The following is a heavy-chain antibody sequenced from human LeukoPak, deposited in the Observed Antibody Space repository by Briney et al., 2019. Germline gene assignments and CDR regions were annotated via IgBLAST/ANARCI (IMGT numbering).Heavy chain of an antibody. CDR3: AKDMGASGWNLFDY. CDR2: ISGDGGST. D-gene: IGHD6-19*01. CDR1: GFTFDDYA. Sequence: PGGSLRLSCAASGFTFDDYAMHWVRQAPGKGLEWVSLISGDGGSTYYADSVKGRFTISRDNSKNSLYLQMNSLRTEDTALYYCAKDMGASGWNLFDYWGQGTLVTVSS. V-gene: IGHV3-43*02. J-gene: IGHJ4*02.